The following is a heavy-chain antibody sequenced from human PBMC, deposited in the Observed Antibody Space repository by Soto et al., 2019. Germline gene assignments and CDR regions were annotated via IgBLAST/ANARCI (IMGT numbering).Heavy chain of an antibody. V-gene: IGHV3-9*01. CDR3: VKDLERNTMIAVIITAFDS. D-gene: IGHD3-22*01. CDR1: GFTFDDYA. Sequence: EVHLVESGGGLVQPGRSLRLSCAASGFTFDDYAMHWVRQTPGKGLECVAGINWNSGSIGYADSVKGRFTISRDNAKNSLFLPMNSLIPEDTALYYCVKDLERNTMIAVIITAFDSWGQGTLVTVSS. J-gene: IGHJ4*02. CDR2: INWNSGSI.